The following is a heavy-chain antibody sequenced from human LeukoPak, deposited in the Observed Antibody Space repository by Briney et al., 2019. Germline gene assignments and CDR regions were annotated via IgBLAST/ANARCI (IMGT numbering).Heavy chain of an antibody. CDR1: GFTVSSNY. CDR2: IYSGGST. CDR3: ALQSFDI. J-gene: IGHJ3*02. V-gene: IGHV3-53*05. D-gene: IGHD2-21*02. Sequence: GGSLRLSCAASGFTVSSNYMSWVRQAPGKGLEWVSVIYSGGSTYYADSVKGRFTISRDNSKNTLYLEMNSLRAEDTAMHYCALQSFDIWGQGTMVTVSS.